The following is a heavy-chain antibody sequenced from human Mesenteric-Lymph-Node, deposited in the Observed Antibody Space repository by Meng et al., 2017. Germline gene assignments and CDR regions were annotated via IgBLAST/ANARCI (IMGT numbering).Heavy chain of an antibody. V-gene: IGHV1-18*01. CDR1: GYTFTSYG. Sequence: ASVKVSCKASGYTFTSYGISWVRQAPGQGLEWMGWISAYNGNTNYAQKLQGRVTMTTDTSTSTAYMELSRLRSDDTAVYYCARDPDIVVVVAPDYWGQGTLVTVSS. CDR2: ISAYNGNT. D-gene: IGHD2-15*01. CDR3: ARDPDIVVVVAPDY. J-gene: IGHJ4*02.